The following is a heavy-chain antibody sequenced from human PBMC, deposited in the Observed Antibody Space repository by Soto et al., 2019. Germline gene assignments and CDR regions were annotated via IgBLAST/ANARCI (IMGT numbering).Heavy chain of an antibody. D-gene: IGHD3-3*01. Sequence: EVQLLESGGGLVQPGGSLRLSCAASGFTFSSYAMSWVRQAPGKGLEWVSAISGSGGSTYYADSVKGRFTISRDNSKNTLYLQMNSLRAEDTAVYYCAKDPHYDFWSGPPYYYYGMDVWGQGTTVTVSS. CDR1: GFTFSSYA. J-gene: IGHJ6*02. CDR3: AKDPHYDFWSGPPYYYYGMDV. CDR2: ISGSGGST. V-gene: IGHV3-23*01.